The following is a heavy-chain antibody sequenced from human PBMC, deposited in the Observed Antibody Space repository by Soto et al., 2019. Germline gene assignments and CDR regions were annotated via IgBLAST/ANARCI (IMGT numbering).Heavy chain of an antibody. J-gene: IGHJ6*03. CDR1: GYTFTSYD. V-gene: IGHV1-8*01. CDR2: MNPNSGNT. CDR3: ARGPRGSSSSRHYYYYYYMDV. Sequence: ASVKVSCKASGYTFTSYDINWVRQATGQGLEWMGWMNPNSGNTGYAQKFQGRVTMTRNTSISTAYMELSSLRSEDTAVYYCARGPRGSSSSRHYYYYYYMDVWGKGTTVTVSS. D-gene: IGHD6-6*01.